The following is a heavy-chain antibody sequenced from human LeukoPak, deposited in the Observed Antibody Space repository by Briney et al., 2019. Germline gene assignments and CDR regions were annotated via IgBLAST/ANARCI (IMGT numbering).Heavy chain of an antibody. CDR1: GFTFSSYW. V-gene: IGHV3-7*01. CDR3: ARMRPSYYFDY. J-gene: IGHJ4*02. Sequence: GSLRLSCAASGFTFSSYWMSWVRQAPGKGLEWVANIKQDGSEKYYVDSVKGRFTISRDNAKNSVHLQMNSLGAEDTAVYYCARMRPSYYFDYWGQGTLVTVSS. CDR2: IKQDGSEK.